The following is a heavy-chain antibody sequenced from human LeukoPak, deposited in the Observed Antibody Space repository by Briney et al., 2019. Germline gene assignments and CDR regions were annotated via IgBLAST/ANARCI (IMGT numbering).Heavy chain of an antibody. CDR3: ARDFSATPWYYYGSGSYYNPLDY. CDR2: ISYDGSNK. Sequence: GGSLRLSCAASGFTVSSNYMSWVRQAPGKGLEWVAVISYDGSNKYYADSVKGRFTISRDNSKNTLYLQMNSLRAEDTAVYYCARDFSATPWYYYGSGSYYNPLDYWGQGTLVTVSS. D-gene: IGHD3-10*01. J-gene: IGHJ4*02. V-gene: IGHV3-30-3*01. CDR1: GFTVSSNY.